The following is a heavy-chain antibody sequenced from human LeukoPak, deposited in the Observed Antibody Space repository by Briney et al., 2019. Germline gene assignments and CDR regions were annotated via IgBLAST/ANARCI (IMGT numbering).Heavy chain of an antibody. CDR2: IIPIFGTA. J-gene: IGHJ4*02. CDR3: ARRFAFGELSTTGEFDY. CDR1: GGTFSTYA. V-gene: IGHV1-69*05. D-gene: IGHD3-10*01. Sequence: ASVKVSCKASGGTFSTYAITWVRQAPGQGLEWMGGIIPIFGTANYAQKFQDRVTITTDASTSTVYMELTSLRSEDTAVYYCARRFAFGELSTTGEFDYWGQGTLVTVSS.